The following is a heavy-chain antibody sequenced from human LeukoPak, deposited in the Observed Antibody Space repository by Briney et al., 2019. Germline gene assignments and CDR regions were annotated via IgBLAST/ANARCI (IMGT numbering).Heavy chain of an antibody. CDR3: VRDRGAAAYYYHGLDV. D-gene: IGHD6-25*01. CDR2: INPSGGST. CDR1: GYTFTRYY. Sequence: ASVKVSCKASGYTFTRYYMHWVRQAPGQGLEWMGIINPSGGSTSYAQKFQGRVTMTRDTSTSTVYMELSSLRSEDTAVYYCVRDRGAAAYYYHGLDVWGQGTTVTVSS. J-gene: IGHJ6*02. V-gene: IGHV1-46*01.